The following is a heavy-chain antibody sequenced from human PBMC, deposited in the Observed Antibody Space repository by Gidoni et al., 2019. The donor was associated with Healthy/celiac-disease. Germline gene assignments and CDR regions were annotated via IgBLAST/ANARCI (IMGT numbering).Heavy chain of an antibody. CDR3: ARDQWELDPY. CDR1: GFTFSSYA. Sequence: QVQLVESGGGVVQPGRSLRLSCAASGFTFSSYAMHWVRQAPGKGLEWVAVISYDGSNKYYADSVKGRFTISRDNSKNTLYLQMNSLRAEDTAVYYCARDQWELDPYWGQGTLVTVSS. V-gene: IGHV3-30-3*01. CDR2: ISYDGSNK. J-gene: IGHJ4*02. D-gene: IGHD1-26*01.